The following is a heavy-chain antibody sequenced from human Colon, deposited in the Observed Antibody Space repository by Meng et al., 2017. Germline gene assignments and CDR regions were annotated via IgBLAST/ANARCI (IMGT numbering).Heavy chain of an antibody. V-gene: IGHV4-38-2*02. CDR2: IHHSGTT. J-gene: IGHJ5*02. Sequence: SETLSLTCTISGHSISSGYYWGWIRQPPGKGLEWISSIHHSGTTYYNPSLKSRVTTSIDTSKNQFSLKVNSVTAADTAVYYCLRDRGDGGTTDLWGQGTLVTVSS. CDR1: GHSISSGYY. CDR3: LRDRGDGGTTDL. D-gene: IGHD1-14*01.